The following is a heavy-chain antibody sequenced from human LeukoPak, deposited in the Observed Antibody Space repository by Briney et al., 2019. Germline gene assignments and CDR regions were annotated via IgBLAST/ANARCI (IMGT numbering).Heavy chain of an antibody. CDR3: VKDPSGNYFYFDY. D-gene: IGHD1-26*01. J-gene: IGHJ4*02. CDR1: GLTFSSFA. Sequence: GGSLRLSCSASGLTFSSFAMFWVRQAPGKGLEYVSGISSGWGRTNYADSVKARFTISRDNSKATLYLQMTSLRPEDTAIYSCVKDPSGNYFYFDYWGQGTLVNVSS. V-gene: IGHV3-64D*09. CDR2: ISSGWGRT.